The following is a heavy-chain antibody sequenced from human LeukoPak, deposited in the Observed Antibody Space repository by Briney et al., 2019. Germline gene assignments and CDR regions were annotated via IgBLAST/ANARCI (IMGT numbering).Heavy chain of an antibody. CDR3: ARRDSGYDNRAFDI. CDR1: GFTFSDYY. J-gene: IGHJ3*02. CDR2: ISSSGSTI. D-gene: IGHD5-12*01. Sequence: GGSLRLSCAASGFTFSDYYMSWIRQAPGKGLEWASYISSSGSTIYYADSVKGRFTISRDNAKNSLYLEMKSLRAEDTAVYYCARRDSGYDNRAFDIWGQGTMVTVSS. V-gene: IGHV3-11*04.